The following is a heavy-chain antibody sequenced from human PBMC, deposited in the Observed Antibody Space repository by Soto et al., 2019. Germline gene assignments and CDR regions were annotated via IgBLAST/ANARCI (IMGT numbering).Heavy chain of an antibody. J-gene: IGHJ5*01. CDR1: GGSISSYY. V-gene: IGHV4-59*01. D-gene: IGHD3-10*02. CDR3: ASMIGDPVLSFDS. CDR2: IFYSGST. Sequence: QVQLQESGPGLVKPSETLSLTCTVSGGSISSYYWSWIRQPPGKGLEWIGFIFYSGSTSYNPPLTSRVTISIDPAEYQFSLKLNSVTAADTAVYYCASMIGDPVLSFDSWGQGTLVAVSS.